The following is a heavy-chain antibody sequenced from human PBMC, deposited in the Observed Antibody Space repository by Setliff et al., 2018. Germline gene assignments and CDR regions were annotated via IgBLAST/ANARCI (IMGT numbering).Heavy chain of an antibody. D-gene: IGHD6-13*01. CDR3: ARFAGSSWVDY. CDR2: IYRSGST. J-gene: IGHJ4*02. V-gene: IGHV4-38-2*01. CDR1: GYSISSGYY. Sequence: SETLSLTCAVSGYSISSGYYWGWIRQAPGKGLEWIASIYRSGSTYYNPSLKSRVTISVDTSKNQFSLKLSSVTAADTAVYYCARFAGSSWVDYWGQGTLVTVSS.